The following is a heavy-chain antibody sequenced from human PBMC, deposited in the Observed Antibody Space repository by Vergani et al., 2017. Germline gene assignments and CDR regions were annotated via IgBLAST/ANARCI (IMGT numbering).Heavy chain of an antibody. J-gene: IGHJ6*02. Sequence: QVQLVQSGAEVKKPGASVKVSCKASGYTFTSYGISWVRQAPGQGLEWMGWISAYNGNTNYAQKLQGRVTMTTDTSTSTAYMELRSLRSDDTAVYYCARDLFYGSGSYYYDYYYGMDVWGQGTTVTVSS. CDR2: ISAYNGNT. CDR1: GYTFTSYG. V-gene: IGHV1-18*01. D-gene: IGHD3-10*01. CDR3: ARDLFYGSGSYYYDYYYGMDV.